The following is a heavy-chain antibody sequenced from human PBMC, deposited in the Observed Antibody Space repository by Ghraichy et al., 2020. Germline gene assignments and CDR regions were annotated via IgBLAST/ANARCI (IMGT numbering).Heavy chain of an antibody. CDR2: ISSSGSTI. V-gene: IGHV3-48*03. Sequence: GGSLRLSCAASGFTFSSYEMNWVRQAPGKGLEWVSYISSSGSTIYYADSVKGRFTISRDNAKNSLYLQMNSLRAEDTAVYYCARGLSWELLRWGQGTLVTVSS. J-gene: IGHJ4*02. CDR1: GFTFSSYE. D-gene: IGHD1-26*01. CDR3: ARGLSWELLR.